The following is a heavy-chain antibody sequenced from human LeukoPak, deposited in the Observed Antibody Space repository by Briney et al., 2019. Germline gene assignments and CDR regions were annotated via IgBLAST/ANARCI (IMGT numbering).Heavy chain of an antibody. Sequence: ASVKVSCKASGYTFTSYDINWVRQGTGQGVGWVGWMNTKSGNTGYAQKFQGRVTITRNTSISTAYMEVSSLRYEDTAVYYCARRAVDNSYYYYMDVWGKGTTVTVSS. CDR3: ARRAVDNSYYYYMDV. J-gene: IGHJ6*03. V-gene: IGHV1-8*03. CDR2: MNTKSGNT. CDR1: GYTFTSYD. D-gene: IGHD6-19*01.